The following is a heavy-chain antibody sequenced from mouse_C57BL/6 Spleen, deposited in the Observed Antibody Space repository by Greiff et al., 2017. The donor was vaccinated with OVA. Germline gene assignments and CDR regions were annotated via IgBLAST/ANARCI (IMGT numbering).Heavy chain of an antibody. V-gene: IGHV1-64*01. CDR3: AREGLGYAMDY. Sequence: QVQLQQPGAELVKPGASVKLSCKASGYPFTSYWMHWVKQRPGPGLEWIGMIHPNSGSTNYNEKFKSKATLPVDKSSSTAYRQLSSLASEDSAVYYCAREGLGYAMDYWGQGTSVTVSS. CDR1: GYPFTSYW. CDR2: IHPNSGST. J-gene: IGHJ4*01.